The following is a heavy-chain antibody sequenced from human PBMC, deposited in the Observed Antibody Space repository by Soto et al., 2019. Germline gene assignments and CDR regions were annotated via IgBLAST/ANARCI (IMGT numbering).Heavy chain of an antibody. CDR2: ISYDGSNK. V-gene: IGHV3-30-3*01. J-gene: IGHJ4*02. Sequence: QVQLVESGGGVVQPGRSLRLSCAASGFTFSSYAMHWVRQAPGKGLEWVAVISYDGSNKYYADSVKGRFTISRDNSKNGVYLQMNSLRAEDTAVYYCARDSSRWIQLWLPLDYWGQGTLVTVSS. D-gene: IGHD5-18*01. CDR3: ARDSSRWIQLWLPLDY. CDR1: GFTFSSYA.